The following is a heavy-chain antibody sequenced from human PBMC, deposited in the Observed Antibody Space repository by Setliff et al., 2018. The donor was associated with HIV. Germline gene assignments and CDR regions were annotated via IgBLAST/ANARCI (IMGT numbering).Heavy chain of an antibody. J-gene: IGHJ4*02. CDR3: ARHSPSDY. Sequence: SETLSLTCTVPGDSISTDYWTWIRQPPGKGLEWIGYIYNSASTSYNPSLKSRVTISVDTSKNQFSLKLSSVTAADTAVYYCARHSPSDYWGQGTLVTVSS. CDR2: IYNSAST. CDR1: GDSISTDY. V-gene: IGHV4-59*08.